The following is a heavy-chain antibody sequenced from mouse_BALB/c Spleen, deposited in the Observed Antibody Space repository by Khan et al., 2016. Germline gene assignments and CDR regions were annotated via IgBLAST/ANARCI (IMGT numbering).Heavy chain of an antibody. CDR3: TRSAYGNHPYYAMDY. CDR1: GYSFTRYW. CDR2: IHPSDSES. V-gene: IGHV1-61*01. J-gene: IGHJ4*01. Sequence: QVQLQQSGTELVRPGASVKLSCKASGYSFTRYWMNWVKQRPGQGLEWIGMIHPSDSESRLNQKFKDKATLTVDNYSSIAYMQLSSPTSEDSAVYYCTRSAYGNHPYYAMDYWGQGTSVTVSS. D-gene: IGHD2-1*01.